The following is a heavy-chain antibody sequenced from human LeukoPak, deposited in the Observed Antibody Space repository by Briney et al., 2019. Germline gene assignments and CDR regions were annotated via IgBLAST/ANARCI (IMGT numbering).Heavy chain of an antibody. CDR3: ARGNNPYYFDY. D-gene: IGHD2/OR15-2a*01. V-gene: IGHV4-30-4*08. J-gene: IGHJ4*02. CDR2: IYYSGSS. Sequence: SETLSLTCTVSGGSISSGDYYWSWIRQPPGKVLEWIGYIYYSGSSFYNPSLKSRVTISVDTSKNHVSLNLSSVTAADTAVYYCARGNNPYYFDYWGQGTLVTVSS. CDR1: GGSISSGDYY.